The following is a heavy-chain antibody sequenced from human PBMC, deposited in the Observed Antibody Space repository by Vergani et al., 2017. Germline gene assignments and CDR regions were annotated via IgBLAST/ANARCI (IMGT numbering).Heavy chain of an antibody. CDR3: ARVGTRSNRDYFDY. CDR2: INPNSGGP. V-gene: IGHV1-2*02. CDR1: GYTFTDYF. J-gene: IGHJ4*01. D-gene: IGHD1-14*01. Sequence: QVQLVQSGAEVKKPGASVKVSCKASGYTFTDYFMHWVRQAPGQGLEWMGWINPNSGGPNYAQKFQGRVTMTRDTSISTAYMELRNLRSDDTAVYYCARVGTRSNRDYFDYWGQGTLGTVSS.